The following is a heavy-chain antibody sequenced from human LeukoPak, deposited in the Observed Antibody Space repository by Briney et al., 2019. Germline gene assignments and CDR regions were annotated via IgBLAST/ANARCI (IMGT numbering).Heavy chain of an antibody. J-gene: IGHJ3*02. D-gene: IGHD3-10*01. CDR3: ARHYSGTYSDDAFDI. V-gene: IGHV3-7*05. Sequence: GGSLRLSCAASGFTFNSRWMGWVRQAAGKGLEWVANIKQDGREKYYVDSVKGRFTISRDNAKNSLYLQMSSLRAEDTAVYYCARHYSGTYSDDAFDIWGQGTMVTVSS. CDR1: GFTFNSRW. CDR2: IKQDGREK.